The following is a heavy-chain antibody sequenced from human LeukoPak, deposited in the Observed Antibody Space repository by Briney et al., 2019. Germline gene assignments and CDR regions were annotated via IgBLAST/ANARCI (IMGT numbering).Heavy chain of an antibody. D-gene: IGHD3-10*01. Sequence: SETLSLTCSVSDGSITMFYWSWIRQPPGKGLELIAYISYNGSTTYSPSLRSRVTTSIDTSKNLFHLNLRSVTVADTALYYCARGDYYGSLDPWGQGTLVTVSS. CDR3: ARGDYYGSLDP. CDR2: ISYNGST. V-gene: IGHV4-59*01. CDR1: DGSITMFY. J-gene: IGHJ5*02.